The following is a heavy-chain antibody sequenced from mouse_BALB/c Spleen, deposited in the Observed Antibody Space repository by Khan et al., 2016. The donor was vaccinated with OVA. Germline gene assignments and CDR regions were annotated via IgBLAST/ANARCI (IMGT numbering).Heavy chain of an antibody. J-gene: IGHJ2*01. V-gene: IGHV9-3-1*01. CDR1: GYTFKDYV. CDR3: VRFDGGY. Sequence: QIQLVQSGPELKKPGETVKISCKASGYTFKDYVMNWVKQSPGEGLKWMGWMNTYTGEPTYADDFKGRFAFSLETSASTAYLQLSSLTNEDTATYFCVRFDGGYWGQGTPLTVSS. CDR2: MNTYTGEP.